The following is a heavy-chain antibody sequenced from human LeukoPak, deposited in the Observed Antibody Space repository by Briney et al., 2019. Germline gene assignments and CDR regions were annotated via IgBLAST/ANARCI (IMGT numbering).Heavy chain of an antibody. Sequence: ASVKVSCKASGYTFTNYGFSWVRQAPGQGLGWMGWISANNGNTNYAQKVQGRVTMTTDTSTSTAYMELRSLRSDDTAVYYCARDAKDIWSGHVDYWGQGTLVTVSS. CDR2: ISANNGNT. V-gene: IGHV1-18*01. CDR1: GYTFTNYG. J-gene: IGHJ4*02. D-gene: IGHD3-3*01. CDR3: ARDAKDIWSGHVDY.